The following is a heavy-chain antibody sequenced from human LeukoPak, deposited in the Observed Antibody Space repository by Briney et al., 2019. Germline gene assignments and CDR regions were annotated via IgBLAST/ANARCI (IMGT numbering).Heavy chain of an antibody. Sequence: SGTLSLTCTVSGGSISSGDYYWSWVRQPPGKGLEWIGYIYYSGSTNYNPSLKSRVTISVDTSKNQFSLKLSSVTAADTAVYYCARHGYCSGGSCPPTSYGMDVWGQGTTVTVSS. J-gene: IGHJ6*02. V-gene: IGHV4-61*08. CDR3: ARHGYCSGGSCPPTSYGMDV. CDR2: IYYSGST. CDR1: GGSISSGDYY. D-gene: IGHD2-15*01.